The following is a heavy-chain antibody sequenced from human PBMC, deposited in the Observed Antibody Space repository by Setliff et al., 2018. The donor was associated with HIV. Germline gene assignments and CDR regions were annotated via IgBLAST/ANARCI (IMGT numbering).Heavy chain of an antibody. J-gene: IGHJ5*02. CDR3: VRLDSSGCLES. CDR1: GFIFSAYY. D-gene: IGHD3-22*01. CDR2: SRNKGNSYTT. V-gene: IGHV3-72*01. Sequence: GGSLRLSCAASGFIFSAYYMDWVRQAPGKGLEWVGRSRNKGNSYTTEYAASVKGRFTISRDDSTNSVHLQMNSLRTEDTAVYFGVRLDSSGCLESWGQGTLVTVSS.